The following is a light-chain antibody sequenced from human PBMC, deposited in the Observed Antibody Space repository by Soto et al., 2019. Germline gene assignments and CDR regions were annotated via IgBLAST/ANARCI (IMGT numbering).Light chain of an antibody. CDR2: KAS. V-gene: IGKV1-5*03. Sequence: DIQMTQSPSTLSASVGDRVTITCRASRSVRSWVAWYQQKPGKAPKLLIYKASSLESGVPSRFSGSESGTEFTLTINSLPPDDFATYYCQQYDSYLYTFGQGTKLEI. CDR1: RSVRSW. J-gene: IGKJ2*01. CDR3: QQYDSYLYT.